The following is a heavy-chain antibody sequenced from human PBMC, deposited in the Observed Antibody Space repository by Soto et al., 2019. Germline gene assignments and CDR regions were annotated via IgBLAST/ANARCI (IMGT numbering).Heavy chain of an antibody. Sequence: VQLFESGGVLAQSGGSRRPSCASSGFTFSTYAMSWVRQAAGNGLEGVSTLSDSGSTYYAGSVKGRFTISRDNSKNTRSQEMNSLSADDTAVYYCAKNKGGRDCSRTSCLYSFDYWGQGTLVNVSS. CDR2: LSDSGST. CDR3: AKNKGGRDCSRTSCLYSFDY. D-gene: IGHD2-2*01. CDR1: GFTFSTYA. J-gene: IGHJ4*02. V-gene: IGHV3-23*01.